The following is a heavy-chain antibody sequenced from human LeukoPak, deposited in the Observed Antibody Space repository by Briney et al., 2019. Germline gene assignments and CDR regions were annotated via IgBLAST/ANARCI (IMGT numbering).Heavy chain of an antibody. Sequence: GGSLRLSCAASGFTFSSYAMSWVRQAPGKGLEWVSAISGSDGSTYYADSVKGRFTISRDNSKNTLYLQMNSLRAEDTAVYYCARHYYDSSGYYLRVSYYFDYWGQGTLVTVSS. CDR2: ISGSDGST. CDR1: GFTFSSYA. CDR3: ARHYYDSSGYYLRVSYYFDY. J-gene: IGHJ4*02. V-gene: IGHV3-23*01. D-gene: IGHD3-22*01.